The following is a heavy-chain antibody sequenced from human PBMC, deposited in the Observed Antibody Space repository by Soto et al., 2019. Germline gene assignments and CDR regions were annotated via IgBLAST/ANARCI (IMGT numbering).Heavy chain of an antibody. Sequence: EVQLVESGGGLVQPGGSLRLSCAASGFTFSSYWMSWVRQAPGKGLEWVANIRQDGSGKYYVDSVKGRFTISRDNSKNSLYLQMNSLRVEDTAVYYCASPQQWLGQRGDFDYWGQGTLVTVSS. V-gene: IGHV3-7*05. D-gene: IGHD6-19*01. CDR2: IRQDGSGK. CDR3: ASPQQWLGQRGDFDY. CDR1: GFTFSSYW. J-gene: IGHJ4*02.